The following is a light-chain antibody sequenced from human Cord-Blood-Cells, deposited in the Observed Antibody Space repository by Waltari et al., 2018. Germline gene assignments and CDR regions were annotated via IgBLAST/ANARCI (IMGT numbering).Light chain of an antibody. CDR3: SSYTSSSTLV. CDR1: SSAVGGYNY. J-gene: IGLJ2*01. V-gene: IGLV2-14*01. Sequence: QSALTQPASVSGSPGQSITISCTGTSSAVGGYNYVSWFQQHPGKAPQLMIYDVSNRPSGVSNRVSGYKSGNTASLTISGLQAEDEADYYCSSYTSSSTLVFGGGTKLTVL. CDR2: DVS.